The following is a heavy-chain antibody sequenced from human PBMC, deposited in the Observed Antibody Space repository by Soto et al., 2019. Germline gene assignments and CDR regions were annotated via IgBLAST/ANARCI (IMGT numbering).Heavy chain of an antibody. D-gene: IGHD6-19*01. CDR3: ARDWVAVAEIFDY. CDR1: GYTFTGHY. Sequence: ASVKVSCKASGYTFTGHYIHWVRQAPEQGPEWMGEIGPETGATRYAQKFQGRVTMTTDTSTSTAYMELRSLRSDDTAVYYCARDWVAVAEIFDYWGQGTLVTVSS. J-gene: IGHJ4*02. V-gene: IGHV1-2*02. CDR2: IGPETGAT.